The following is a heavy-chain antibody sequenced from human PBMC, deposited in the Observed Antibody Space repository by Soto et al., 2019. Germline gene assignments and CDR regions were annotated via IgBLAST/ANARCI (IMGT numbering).Heavy chain of an antibody. J-gene: IGHJ6*02. V-gene: IGHV4-34*01. CDR2: INHSGST. Sequence: PSEALSLTCAVYVGSFSGYYWSWIRQPPGKGLEWIGEINHSGSTNYNPSLKSRVTISVDTSKSQFSLKLISVTAADTAVYYCARPWPYYYYYGLDVWGQGATVTVSS. CDR1: VGSFSGYY. CDR3: ARPWPYYYYYGLDV.